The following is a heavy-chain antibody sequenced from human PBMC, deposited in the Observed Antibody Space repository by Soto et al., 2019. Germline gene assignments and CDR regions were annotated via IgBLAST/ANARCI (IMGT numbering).Heavy chain of an antibody. CDR2: ISGSGGST. Sequence: EVQLLESGGTLVRPGGSLRLSCAASGFPFSRYAMTWVRQAPGKGLKWVSSISGSGGSTFYADSVKGRFAISRDNSKNTLYLQMNSLRVEDTATYYCAKDTVVSKVVYDAFDFWGQGTVVSVSS. J-gene: IGHJ3*01. D-gene: IGHD2-21*01. CDR1: GFPFSRYA. V-gene: IGHV3-23*01. CDR3: AKDTVVSKVVYDAFDF.